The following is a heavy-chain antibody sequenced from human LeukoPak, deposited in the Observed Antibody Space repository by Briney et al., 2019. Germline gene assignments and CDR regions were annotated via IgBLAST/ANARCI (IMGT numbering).Heavy chain of an antibody. J-gene: IGHJ3*01. Sequence: GGSLRLSCAASGFTFDTYAMTWVRQAPGKGLEWVSYISSVGGTIYYADSVKGRFTISRDNAKSSLYLQMNSLRDEDTAVFYCARSVRGKTFDAFDVWGQGTMVTVPS. V-gene: IGHV3-48*02. CDR2: ISSVGGTI. CDR1: GFTFDTYA. CDR3: ARSVRGKTFDAFDV. D-gene: IGHD3-10*01.